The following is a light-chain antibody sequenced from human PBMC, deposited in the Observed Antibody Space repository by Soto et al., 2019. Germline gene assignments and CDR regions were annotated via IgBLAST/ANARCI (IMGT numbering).Light chain of an antibody. J-gene: IGKJ1*01. Sequence: EIVMTQSPVTLSVSPGERDTLSCRASQSVSSDLAWYHQKPGQAPRLLIYGASTRATGIPARFSGSGSGTEFTLTINSLQSEDFAVYYCQQYNNWPRTFGQGTKVDIK. V-gene: IGKV3-15*01. CDR1: QSVSSD. CDR3: QQYNNWPRT. CDR2: GAS.